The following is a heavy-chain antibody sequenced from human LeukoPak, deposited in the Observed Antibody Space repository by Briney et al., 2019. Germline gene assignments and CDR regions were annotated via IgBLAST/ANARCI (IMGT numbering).Heavy chain of an antibody. Sequence: RSSETLSLTCTVSGGSISSSSYYWGWIRQPPGKGLEWIGSIYYSGSTYYNPSLKSRVTISVDTSKNQFSLKLSSVTAGDTAVYYCARGTLELRDNYYYYMDVWGKGTTVTVSS. J-gene: IGHJ6*03. D-gene: IGHD1-7*01. V-gene: IGHV4-39*07. CDR1: GGSISSSSYY. CDR2: IYYSGST. CDR3: ARGTLELRDNYYYYMDV.